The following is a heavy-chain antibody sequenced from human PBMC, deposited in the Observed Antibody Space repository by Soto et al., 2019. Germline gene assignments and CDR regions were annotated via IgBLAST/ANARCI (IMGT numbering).Heavy chain of an antibody. CDR1: GYTFTSYG. D-gene: IGHD6-13*01. V-gene: IGHV1-3*01. CDR3: VRRHVSATGIDWLEP. J-gene: IGHJ5*02. Sequence: ASVKVSCKASGYTFTSYGIHWVRQAPGQSLEWRGWINAANGDTKYSPKFQGRVTITRDTSASTAYMELSSLRSEDTAVYYCVRRHVSATGIDWLEPWGQGTMVTVSS. CDR2: INAANGDT.